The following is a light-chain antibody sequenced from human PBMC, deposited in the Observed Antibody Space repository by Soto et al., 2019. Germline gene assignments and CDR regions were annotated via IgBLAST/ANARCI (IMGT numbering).Light chain of an antibody. Sequence: DIVMTQSPDSLAVSLGERATINCKSSQSVLYSSNNKNYLAWYQQRPGQPPKLLIYWASTRQSGVPDRFSGSGSGAEFTLTISSLQAEDVAFYYCQQYFGTPLTFGPGTKVDIK. CDR2: WAS. CDR3: QQYFGTPLT. V-gene: IGKV4-1*01. CDR1: QSVLYSSNNKNY. J-gene: IGKJ3*01.